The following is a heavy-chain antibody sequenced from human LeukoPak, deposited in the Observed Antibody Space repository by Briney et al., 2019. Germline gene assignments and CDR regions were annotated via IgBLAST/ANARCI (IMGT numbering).Heavy chain of an antibody. CDR2: ISYDGSNK. D-gene: IGHD5-24*01. V-gene: IGHV3-30-3*01. J-gene: IGHJ4*02. CDR1: GFTFSGYA. Sequence: PGGSLRLSCAASGFTFSGYAMHWVRQAPGKGLEWVAVISYDGSNKYYADSVKGRFTISRDNSKNTLYLQMNSLRAEDTAVYYCARLEIRPEWGQGTLVTVSS. CDR3: ARLEIRPE.